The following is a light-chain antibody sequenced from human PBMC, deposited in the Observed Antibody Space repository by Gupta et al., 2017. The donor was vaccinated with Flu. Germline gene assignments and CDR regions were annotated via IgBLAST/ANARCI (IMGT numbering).Light chain of an antibody. J-gene: IGKJ1*01. Sequence: DIQMTQSPSTLSASVGDRVTITCRASQSVGSRLAWYQQKPGRGPKLLIHTASTVETGVTSRFSGGGDGKEFTLTSNRRQNDDFANYCAQHDHTHGSFGQGTKVEI. V-gene: IGKV1-5*03. CDR1: QSVGSR. CDR3: QHDHTHGS. CDR2: TAS.